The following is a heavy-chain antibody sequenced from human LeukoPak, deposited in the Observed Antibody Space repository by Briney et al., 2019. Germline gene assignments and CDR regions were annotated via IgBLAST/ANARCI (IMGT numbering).Heavy chain of an antibody. CDR1: GDSISTYY. CDR2: IDYSGST. Sequence: PSETLSLTCTVSGDSISTYYWSWIRQPPGKGLEWIGYIDYSGSTAYNPSLNGRVAVSLDASMNQFSLKLRSVTAADTAVYYCARLNGGNWGPGILVTVSS. CDR3: ARLNGGN. V-gene: IGHV4-59*08. J-gene: IGHJ4*02. D-gene: IGHD4-23*01.